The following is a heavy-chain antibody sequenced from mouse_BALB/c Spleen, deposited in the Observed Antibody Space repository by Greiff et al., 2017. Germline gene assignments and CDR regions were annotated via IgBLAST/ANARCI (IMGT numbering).Heavy chain of an antibody. CDR2: INPNNGGT. V-gene: IGHV1-18*01. CDR3: ARSGDGYSYWYFDV. Sequence: EVQLQQSGPELVKPGASVKIPCKASGYTFTDYNMDWVKQSHGKSLEWIGDINPNNGGTIYNQKFKGKATLTVDKSSSTAYMELRSLTSEDTAVYYCARSGDGYSYWYFDVWGAGTTVTVSS. J-gene: IGHJ1*01. CDR1: GYTFTDYN. D-gene: IGHD2-3*01.